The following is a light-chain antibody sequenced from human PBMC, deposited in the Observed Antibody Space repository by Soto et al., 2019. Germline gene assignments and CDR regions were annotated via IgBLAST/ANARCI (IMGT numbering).Light chain of an antibody. J-gene: IGKJ1*01. CDR2: ATS. CDR1: QSVSNN. Sequence: EIVLTQSPGTLSLSPGERATFSCRASQSVSNNYLAWYQQKPGQAPRLLIYATSTRATGIPARFSGSGSGTEFTLTISSLQSEDFAIYYCQQYNTWPRTFGQGTKVDI. V-gene: IGKV3-15*01. CDR3: QQYNTWPRT.